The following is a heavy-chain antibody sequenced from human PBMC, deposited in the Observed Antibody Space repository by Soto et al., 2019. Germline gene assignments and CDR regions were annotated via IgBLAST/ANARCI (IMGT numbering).Heavy chain of an antibody. CDR2: IYGAGST. J-gene: IGHJ6*02. V-gene: IGHV3-53*01. CDR3: ARDSGSYYYYGMDV. CDR1: GFTVRSNY. D-gene: IGHD1-26*01. Sequence: GGSLRLSCAASGFTVRSNYMSWVRQAPGKGLEWVSVIYGAGSTYYADSVKGRFTISRDNSKNTLYLQMNSLRAEDTAVYYCARDSGSYYYYGMDVWGQGTTVTVSS.